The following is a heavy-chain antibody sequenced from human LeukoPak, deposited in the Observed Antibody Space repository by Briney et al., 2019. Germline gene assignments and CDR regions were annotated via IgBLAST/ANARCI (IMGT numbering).Heavy chain of an antibody. CDR2: IYSSGII. CDR1: GGSISSYY. D-gene: IGHD3-3*01. V-gene: IGHV4-4*07. J-gene: IGHJ4*02. Sequence: SETLSLTCTGSGGSISSYYWSWIRQPAGKAPEWIGRIYSSGIINYNPSPKSRVTMSLNNSKNQLSLTLSYVTAADTAVYYCARDTGKSGYPDYWGQGTLVTVSS. CDR3: ARDTGKSGYPDY.